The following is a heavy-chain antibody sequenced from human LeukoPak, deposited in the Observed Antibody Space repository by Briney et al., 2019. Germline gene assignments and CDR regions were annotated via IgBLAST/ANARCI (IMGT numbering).Heavy chain of an antibody. V-gene: IGHV3-23*01. D-gene: IGHD6-13*01. Sequence: GGSLRLSCAASGFTFSSYAMSWVRQAPGKGLEWVSAISGSGGSTYYADSVKGRFTISRDNSKNTLYLQINSLRAEDTAMYYCARKTGSFFYWGQGTLVTVSS. CDR2: ISGSGGST. J-gene: IGHJ4*02. CDR3: ARKTGSFFY. CDR1: GFTFSSYA.